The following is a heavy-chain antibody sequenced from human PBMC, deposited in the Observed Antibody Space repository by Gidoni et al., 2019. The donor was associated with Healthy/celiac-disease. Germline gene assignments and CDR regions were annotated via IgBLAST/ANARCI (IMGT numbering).Heavy chain of an antibody. Sequence: QVQLQQWGAGLLKPSETLSLTCAVTGGSFSGYSWSWIRQPPGKGLEWIGEINHSGSTNYNPSLKSRVTISVDTSKNQFSLKLSSVTAADTAVYYCARLCQRWSSSWPNYYYYGMDVWGQGTTVTVSS. D-gene: IGHD6-13*01. V-gene: IGHV4-34*01. CDR3: ARLCQRWSSSWPNYYYYGMDV. CDR1: GGSFSGYS. J-gene: IGHJ6*02. CDR2: INHSGST.